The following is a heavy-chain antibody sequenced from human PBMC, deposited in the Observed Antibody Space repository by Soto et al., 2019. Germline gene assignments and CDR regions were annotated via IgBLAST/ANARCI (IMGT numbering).Heavy chain of an antibody. V-gene: IGHV3-21*02. CDR1: GFTLYSHT. J-gene: IGHJ6*04. CDR2: ISITSSYL. D-gene: IGHD2-15*01. Sequence: EEQLLESGGGLVKPGGSLTLSCAASGFTLYSHTMNWVRPAPGRGLEWVSSISITSSYLYYADSLEGRFTISRDNANISLFLQIDSLRAEYSAIYFCVRDGSCSGASCPPSYPHFYMDVWGKGTTVTVAS. CDR3: VRDGSCSGASCPPSYPHFYMDV.